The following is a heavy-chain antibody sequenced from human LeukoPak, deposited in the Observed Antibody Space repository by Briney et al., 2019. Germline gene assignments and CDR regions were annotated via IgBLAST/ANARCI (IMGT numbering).Heavy chain of an antibody. V-gene: IGHV4-34*01. CDR2: INHSGST. CDR1: GGSFSGYY. CDR3: ARSRPLNYDYGRKVLPRAMDV. D-gene: IGHD4-17*01. Sequence: KTSQTLSLTCAVYGGSFSGYYWSWIRQPPGKGLEWIGEINHSGSTNYNPSLKSRVTISVDTSKNQFSLKLSSVTAADTAVYYCARSRPLNYDYGRKVLPRAMDVWGQGTTVTVSS. J-gene: IGHJ6*02.